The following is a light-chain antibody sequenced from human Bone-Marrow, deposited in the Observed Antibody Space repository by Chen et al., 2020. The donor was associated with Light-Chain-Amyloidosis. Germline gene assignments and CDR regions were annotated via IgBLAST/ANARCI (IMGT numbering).Light chain of an antibody. CDR3: QVWDRSSDRPV. CDR2: DDS. V-gene: IGLV3-21*02. Sequence: SYVLTQPSSLSVAPGQTAPIACGGNNIGSTSVHWYQHTPGQAPLMVIYDDSDRPSGIPERLSGSNSGNTATLTISRVEAGDEADYYCQVWDRSSDRPVFGGGTKLTVL. J-gene: IGLJ3*02. CDR1: NIGSTS.